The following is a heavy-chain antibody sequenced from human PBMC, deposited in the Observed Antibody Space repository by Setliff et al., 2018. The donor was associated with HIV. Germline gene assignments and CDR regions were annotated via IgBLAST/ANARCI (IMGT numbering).Heavy chain of an antibody. CDR1: GGSISSYY. Sequence: ETLSLTCTVSGGSISSYYWSWVRQASGKGLEWLGRIRSATDNYATAYAASVRGRFTISRDDSKNMAYLHINSLQTDDTATYYCMRYAPQGNWGQGTLVTVSS. V-gene: IGHV3-73*01. CDR3: MRYAPQGN. CDR2: IRSATDNYAT. J-gene: IGHJ4*02. D-gene: IGHD2-8*01.